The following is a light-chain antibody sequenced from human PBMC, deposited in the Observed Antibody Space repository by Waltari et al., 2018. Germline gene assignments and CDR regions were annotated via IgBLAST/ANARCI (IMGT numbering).Light chain of an antibody. CDR2: DGG. CDR1: ASDAGPYKL. V-gene: IGLV2-23*01. Sequence: QSALTQPASVSGSPGQSITFSCTGTASDAGPYKLVSWYQHHPGTAPKLIIYDGGKRPSGVSSRFSASKSGDTASLTISGLQSEDEADYYCCSYVGGAKVTFGGGTKVTVL. J-gene: IGLJ2*01. CDR3: CSYVGGAKVT.